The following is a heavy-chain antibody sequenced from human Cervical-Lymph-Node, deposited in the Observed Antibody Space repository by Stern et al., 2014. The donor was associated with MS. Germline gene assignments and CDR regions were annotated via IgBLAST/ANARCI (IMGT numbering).Heavy chain of an antibody. V-gene: IGHV3-21*01. Sequence: EVHLVESGGGLVKPGGSLKLSCAVSGFTFSSYTMNWVRQAPGKGLEWVSSMSSNSIDSYYEVSLKGRFAISRDNAKNSLSLQMNSLRADDTAVYYCARDYDRNYLTYFEYWGQGTLVTVSS. CDR1: GFTFSSYT. J-gene: IGHJ4*02. CDR3: ARDYDRNYLTYFEY. CDR2: MSSNSIDS. D-gene: IGHD4-11*01.